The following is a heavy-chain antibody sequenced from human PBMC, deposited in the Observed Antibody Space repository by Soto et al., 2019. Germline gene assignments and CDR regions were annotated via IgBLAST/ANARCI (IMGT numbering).Heavy chain of an antibody. D-gene: IGHD2-8*01. J-gene: IGHJ6*04. V-gene: IGHV4-34*01. Sequence: SETLSLTCAVYGGSFSGYYWSWIRQPPGKGLEWIGEINHSGSTNYNPSLKSRVTISVDTSKNQFSLKLSSVTAADTAVYYCARGYCTNGVCYSYGMDVWGKGTTVTVSS. CDR1: GGSFSGYY. CDR3: ARGYCTNGVCYSYGMDV. CDR2: INHSGST.